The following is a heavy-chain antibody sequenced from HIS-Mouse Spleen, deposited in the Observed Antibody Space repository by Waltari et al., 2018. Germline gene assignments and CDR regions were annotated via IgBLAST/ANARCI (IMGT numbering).Heavy chain of an antibody. V-gene: IGHV4-34*01. CDR2: INHSGST. CDR1: GGSFSGYY. J-gene: IGHJ3*02. CDR3: AREGQDAFDI. Sequence: QVQLQQWGAGLLKPSETLSLTCAVYGGSFSGYYWSWTRQPPGKGLEWIGEINHSGSTNYNPSLKSRVTISVDTSKNQFSLKLSSVTAADTAVYYCAREGQDAFDIWGQGTMVTVSS.